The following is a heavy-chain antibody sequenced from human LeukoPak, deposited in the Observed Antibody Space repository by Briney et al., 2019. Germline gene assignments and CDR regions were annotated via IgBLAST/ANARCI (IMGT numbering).Heavy chain of an antibody. J-gene: IGHJ2*01. CDR2: INWKTGNG. CDR3: KRRAARWRFDL. V-gene: IGHV3-9*01. CDR1: GFNFADYA. D-gene: IGHD5-24*01. Sequence: GGSLRLSCAVSGFNFADYAMHWVRQAPGRGLEWVSGINWKTGNGIYADSVKGRFTISRDNAKNSLYLQMSSLRAEDTALYYRKRRAARWRFDLWGRGTLLTVSS.